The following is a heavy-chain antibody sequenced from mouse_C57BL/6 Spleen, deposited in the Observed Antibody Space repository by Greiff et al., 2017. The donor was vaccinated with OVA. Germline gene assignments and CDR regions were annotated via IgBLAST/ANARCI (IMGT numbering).Heavy chain of an antibody. Sequence: VQLQQSGAELARPGASVKMSCKASGYTFTSYTMHWVKQRPGQGLEWIGYINPSSGYTKYNQKFKDKATLTADKSSSTAYMQLSSLKSEDSAVYYCARSFYYYGSSYGYAMDYWGQGTSVTVSS. CDR1: GYTFTSYT. CDR3: ARSFYYYGSSYGYAMDY. J-gene: IGHJ4*01. CDR2: INPSSGYT. D-gene: IGHD1-1*01. V-gene: IGHV1-4*01.